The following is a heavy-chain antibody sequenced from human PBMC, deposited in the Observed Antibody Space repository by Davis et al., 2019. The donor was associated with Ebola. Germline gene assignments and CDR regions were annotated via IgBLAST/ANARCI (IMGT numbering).Heavy chain of an antibody. CDR1: GYTFTSYG. Sequence: ASVKVSCKASGYTFTSYGISWVRQAPGQGLEWMGWISAYNGNTNYAQKLQGRVTMTTDTSTSTAYMELRSLRSDDTAVYYCAREIKYYYGSGSSGLFDPWGQGTLVTVSS. J-gene: IGHJ5*02. D-gene: IGHD3-10*01. CDR3: AREIKYYYGSGSSGLFDP. CDR2: ISAYNGNT. V-gene: IGHV1-18*01.